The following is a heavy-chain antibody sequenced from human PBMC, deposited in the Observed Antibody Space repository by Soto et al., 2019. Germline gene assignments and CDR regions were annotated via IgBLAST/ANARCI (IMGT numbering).Heavy chain of an antibody. V-gene: IGHV3-23*01. CDR3: AKGILVEVPGTRAFDI. J-gene: IGHJ3*02. CDR2: VGRGDST. Sequence: EVQLLESGGGLVQPGGSLRLSCAASGFSFSTYAMSWVRQAPGKGLEWVSTVGRGDSTFYADSVRGRFTISRDNSNNALLLQMNSLRADATALYYCAKGILVEVPGTRAFDIWGQGTMVIVSS. CDR1: GFSFSTYA. D-gene: IGHD2-2*01.